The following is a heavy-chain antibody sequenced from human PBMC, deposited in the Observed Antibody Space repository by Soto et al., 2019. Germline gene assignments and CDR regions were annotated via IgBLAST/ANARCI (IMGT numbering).Heavy chain of an antibody. CDR2: IYSGGST. CDR3: ARLTMTTVTYFDY. J-gene: IGHJ4*02. D-gene: IGHD4-17*01. Sequence: EVQLVETGGGLIQPGGSLRLSCAASGFTVSSNYMSWVRQAPGKGLEWVSVIYSGGSTYYADSVKGRFTIFRDNSKNTLYLQMNSLRAEDTAVYYCARLTMTTVTYFDYWGQGTLVTVSS. V-gene: IGHV3-53*02. CDR1: GFTVSSNY.